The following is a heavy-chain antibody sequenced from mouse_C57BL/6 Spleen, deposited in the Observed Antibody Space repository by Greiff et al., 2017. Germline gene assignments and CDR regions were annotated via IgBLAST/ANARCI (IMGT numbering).Heavy chain of an antibody. CDR3: ANTIYAMDY. V-gene: IGHV1-85*01. D-gene: IGHD5-1-1*01. CDR1: GYTFTSYD. Sequence: VQGVESGPELVKPGASVKLSCKASGYTFTSYDINWVKQRPGQGLEWIGWIYTRDGSTKYNEKFKGKATLTVDTASSTAYMELHSLQSEDSAVYFCANTIYAMDYWGQGTSVTVSS. J-gene: IGHJ4*01. CDR2: IYTRDGST.